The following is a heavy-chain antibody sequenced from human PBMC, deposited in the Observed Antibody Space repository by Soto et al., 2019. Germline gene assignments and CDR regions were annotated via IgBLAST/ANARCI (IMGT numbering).Heavy chain of an antibody. CDR3: ANKPNSLCYFDF. V-gene: IGHV4-28*01. J-gene: IGHJ4*02. CDR1: GSSISSSYW. D-gene: IGHD5-18*01. CDR2: SFSTGST. Sequence: QVQLQESGPGLVKPSDTLSLTCGVSGSSISSSYWWCWIRQPPGKGLEWIGYSFSTGSTYYNPSLKSRVTMSVDTSNTQFSLRLTSVTAVDTAMYYCANKPNSLCYFDFWGQGNLVTVSS.